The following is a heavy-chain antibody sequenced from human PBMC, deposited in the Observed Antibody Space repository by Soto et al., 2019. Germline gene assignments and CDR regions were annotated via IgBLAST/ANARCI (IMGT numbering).Heavy chain of an antibody. J-gene: IGHJ4*02. D-gene: IGHD2-15*01. Sequence: GSLRLSCAASGFTFSSYAMSWVRQAPGKGLEWVSAISGSGGSTYYADSVKGRFTISRDNSKNTLYLQMNSLRAEDTAVYYCAKDQGVVVVAATFFDYWGQGTLVTVSS. V-gene: IGHV3-23*01. CDR1: GFTFSSYA. CDR2: ISGSGGST. CDR3: AKDQGVVVVAATFFDY.